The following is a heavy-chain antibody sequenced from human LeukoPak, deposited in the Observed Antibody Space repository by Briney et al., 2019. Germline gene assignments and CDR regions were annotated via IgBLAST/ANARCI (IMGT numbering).Heavy chain of an antibody. V-gene: IGHV4-59*12. J-gene: IGHJ4*02. CDR2: IYYSGST. Sequence: SETLSLTCGVSGGSITIRDCWCWVRQPPGKGLEWIGNIYYSGSTNYDPSLKSRVTISVDTSKNQSSLKLSSVTAADTAVYYCARVTYSSSWYPDYWGQGTLVTVSS. CDR1: GGSITIRDC. CDR3: ARVTYSSSWYPDY. D-gene: IGHD6-13*01.